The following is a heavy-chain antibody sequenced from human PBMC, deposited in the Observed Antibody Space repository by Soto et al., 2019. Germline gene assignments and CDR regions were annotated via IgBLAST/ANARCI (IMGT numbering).Heavy chain of an antibody. J-gene: IGHJ6*03. CDR1: GFTFSSYS. Sequence: GGSLRLSCAASGFTFSSYSMNWVRQAPGKGLEWVSSISSSSSYIYYADSVKGRFTISRDNAKNSLYLQMNSLRAEDTAVYYCARDVGDYGSGSPYYYYMDVWGKGTTVTVSS. CDR2: ISSSSSYI. V-gene: IGHV3-21*01. CDR3: ARDVGDYGSGSPYYYYMDV. D-gene: IGHD3-10*01.